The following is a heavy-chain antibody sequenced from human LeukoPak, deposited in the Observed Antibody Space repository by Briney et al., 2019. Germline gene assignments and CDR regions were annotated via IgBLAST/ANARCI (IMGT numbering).Heavy chain of an antibody. Sequence: GESLKISCKASGYSFTTYWIGWVRQVPGKGLERVGIIYPADSTAKYSPSFQGQVTISVDKSISTAYLQWSRLEASDTAVYYCAITPGPRIVHYFDYWGQGTLVTVSS. J-gene: IGHJ4*02. CDR2: IYPADSTA. V-gene: IGHV5-51*01. CDR3: AITPGPRIVHYFDY. CDR1: GYSFTTYW. D-gene: IGHD2/OR15-2a*01.